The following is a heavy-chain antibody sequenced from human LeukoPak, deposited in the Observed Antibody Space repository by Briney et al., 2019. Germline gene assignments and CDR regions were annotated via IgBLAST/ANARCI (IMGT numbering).Heavy chain of an antibody. Sequence: PSETLSLTCAVYGGSFSGYHWSWIRQPPGKGVEGIGEINHSGSTNYNPSLTSRGTISVDTSKNQFSLKLSSVTAADTAVYYCARRSYDSGNYYNGWYFDYWGQGTLVTVSS. V-gene: IGHV4-34*01. CDR1: GGSFSGYH. D-gene: IGHD3-10*01. J-gene: IGHJ4*02. CDR3: ARRSYDSGNYYNGWYFDY. CDR2: INHSGST.